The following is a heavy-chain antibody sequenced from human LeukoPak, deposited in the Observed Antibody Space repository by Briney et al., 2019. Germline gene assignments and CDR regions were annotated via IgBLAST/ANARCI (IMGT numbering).Heavy chain of an antibody. CDR3: AKDIRRPDDYGDYRRLGY. V-gene: IGHV3-43*02. D-gene: IGHD4-17*01. CDR1: GFTIDDYA. J-gene: IGHJ4*02. CDR2: ISGDGGST. Sequence: GGSLRFSCAACGFTIDDYAMQWLRQAPGKGLEWVSLISGDGGSTYYADSVKGRFTISRDNSKNSLYLQMNSLRTEDTALYYWAKDIRRPDDYGDYRRLGYWGQGTLVTVSS.